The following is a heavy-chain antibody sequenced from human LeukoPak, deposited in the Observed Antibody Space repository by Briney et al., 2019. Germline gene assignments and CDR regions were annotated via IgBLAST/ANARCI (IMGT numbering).Heavy chain of an antibody. Sequence: ASVKVSCKASGYTFTSYGISWVRQAPGQGLEWMGWISAYNGNTNHAQKLQGRVTMTTDTSTSTAYMELRSLRSDDTAVYYCASTELYYDSSGYSPIDFDYWGQGTLVTASS. CDR3: ASTELYYDSSGYSPIDFDY. J-gene: IGHJ4*02. CDR2: ISAYNGNT. V-gene: IGHV1-18*01. CDR1: GYTFTSYG. D-gene: IGHD3-22*01.